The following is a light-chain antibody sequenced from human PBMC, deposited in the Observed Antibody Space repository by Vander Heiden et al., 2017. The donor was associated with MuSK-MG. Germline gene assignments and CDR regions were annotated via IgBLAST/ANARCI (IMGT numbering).Light chain of an antibody. J-gene: IGKJ4*01. V-gene: IGKV3-11*01. CDR3: QHGNDWPLT. Sequence: EIVLTQSPATLSLSPGERATLSCRASQTITKYLAWYQQKPGQTPRLLIYDTSKRVTGIPARFSDSGSGTDFTLTISNLDPEDFAVYYCQHGNDWPLTFDGGTKVEI. CDR2: DTS. CDR1: QTITKY.